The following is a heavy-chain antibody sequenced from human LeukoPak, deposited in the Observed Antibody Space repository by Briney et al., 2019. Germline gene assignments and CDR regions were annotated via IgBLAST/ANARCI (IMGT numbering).Heavy chain of an antibody. CDR2: IYYSGST. CDR3: ARDAGPAAGTFDY. CDR1: GGSISSGDYY. Sequence: SETLSLTCTVSGGSISSGDYYWSWIRQPPGKGLEWIGYIYYSGSTYYNPSLKSRVTISVDTSKNQFSLKLSSVTAADTAVYYCARDAGPAAGTFDYWGQGTLVTVSS. V-gene: IGHV4-30-4*01. D-gene: IGHD6-13*01. J-gene: IGHJ4*02.